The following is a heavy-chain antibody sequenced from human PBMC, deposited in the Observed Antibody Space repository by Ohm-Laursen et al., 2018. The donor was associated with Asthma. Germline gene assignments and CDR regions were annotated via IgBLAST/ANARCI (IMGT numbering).Heavy chain of an antibody. Sequence: SETLSLTCPVSGGSISSGGYYWSWIRQHPGKGLEWIGYIYYSGSTNYNPSLKSRVTISVDTSKNQFSLKLSSVTAADTAVYYCARMTTVTMGYFDYWGQGTLVTVSS. J-gene: IGHJ4*02. V-gene: IGHV4-61*08. CDR2: IYYSGST. D-gene: IGHD4-17*01. CDR3: ARMTTVTMGYFDY. CDR1: GGSISSGGYY.